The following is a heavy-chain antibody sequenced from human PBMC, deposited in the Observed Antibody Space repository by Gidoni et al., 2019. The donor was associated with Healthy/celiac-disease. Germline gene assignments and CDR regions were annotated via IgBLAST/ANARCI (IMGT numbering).Heavy chain of an antibody. J-gene: IGHJ4*02. CDR1: GYSFTSYW. CDR3: ARHLRSSGWYTGLDY. Sequence: EVQLVQSGAEVKKPGESLKISCKGSGYSFTSYWIGWVRQMPGQGLEWMGIIYPGDSDTRYSPSFPGQVTISADKSISTAYLQWSSLKASDTAMYYCARHLRSSGWYTGLDYWGQGTLVTVSS. V-gene: IGHV5-51*01. D-gene: IGHD6-19*01. CDR2: IYPGDSDT.